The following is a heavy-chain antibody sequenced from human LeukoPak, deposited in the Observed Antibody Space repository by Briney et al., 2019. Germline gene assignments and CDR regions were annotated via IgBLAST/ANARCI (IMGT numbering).Heavy chain of an antibody. Sequence: GGSLRLSCAASGFTVSSNYMSWVRQAPGKGLEWVSVIYSGGSTYYADSVKGRFTISRDNSKNTLSLQMNSLGVGDTGLYYCARAFASGIRRALWFGDLLRAQGTLVTVSS. J-gene: IGHJ4*02. CDR1: GFTVSSNY. D-gene: IGHD3-10*01. CDR3: ARAFASGIRRALWFGDLL. CDR2: IYSGGST. V-gene: IGHV3-66*01.